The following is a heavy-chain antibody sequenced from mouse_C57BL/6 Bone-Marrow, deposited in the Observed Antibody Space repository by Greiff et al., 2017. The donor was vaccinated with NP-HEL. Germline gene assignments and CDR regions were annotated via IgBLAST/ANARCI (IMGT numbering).Heavy chain of an antibody. CDR3: ARVGYDDYDVDY. CDR1: GYSITSGYY. J-gene: IGHJ4*01. Sequence: EVQLQESGPGLVKPSQSLSLTCSVTGYSITSGYYWNWIRQFPGNKLEWMGYIRYDGRHNYNPSLKHRLSITRDTSKNQFFLKLNSVTTEDTATYYCARVGYDDYDVDYWGQGTSVTVSS. D-gene: IGHD2-4*01. CDR2: IRYDGRH. V-gene: IGHV3-6*01.